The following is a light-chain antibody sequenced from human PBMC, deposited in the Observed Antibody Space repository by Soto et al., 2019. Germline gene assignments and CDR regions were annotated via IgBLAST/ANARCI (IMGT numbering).Light chain of an antibody. CDR2: EVS. Sequence: QSALTQPPSASGSPGQSVTISCTGTSRDVGGYDYVSWYQQHPGKAPKLMIYEVSKRPSGVPDRFSGSKSGNTASLTISGLQAEDEADYYCCSYAGSYTLLFGGGTKLTVL. CDR3: CSYAGSYTLL. J-gene: IGLJ2*01. CDR1: SRDVGGYDY. V-gene: IGLV2-8*01.